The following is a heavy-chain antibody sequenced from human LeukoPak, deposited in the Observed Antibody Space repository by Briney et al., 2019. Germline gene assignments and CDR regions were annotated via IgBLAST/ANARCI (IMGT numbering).Heavy chain of an antibody. CDR3: APAGWLQPVQFDY. CDR1: EVTFNNYA. J-gene: IGHJ4*02. CDR2: IKQDGSEK. Sequence: GGSLRLSCAASEVTFNNYAMHWVRQAPGKGLEWVANIKQDGSEKYYVDSVKGRFTISRDNAKNSLYLQMNSLRAEDTAVYYCAPAGWLQPVQFDYWGQGTLVTVSS. V-gene: IGHV3-7*01. D-gene: IGHD5-24*01.